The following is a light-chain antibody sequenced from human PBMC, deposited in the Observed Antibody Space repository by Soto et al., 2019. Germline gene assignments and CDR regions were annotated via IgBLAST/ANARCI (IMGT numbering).Light chain of an antibody. J-gene: IGKJ4*01. CDR1: QAMSTY. CDR2: SAS. V-gene: IGKV1-9*01. CDR3: QPLKGYQLA. Sequence: DIQLTQSPSFLSAFVGDTVTITCRASQAMSTYLAWYQQKPGKVPKLLIRSASTFQSWVPPRFSGGGSGTEFTLTISTLPPDYSGIYYFQPLKGYQLAFGGGTNVEIK.